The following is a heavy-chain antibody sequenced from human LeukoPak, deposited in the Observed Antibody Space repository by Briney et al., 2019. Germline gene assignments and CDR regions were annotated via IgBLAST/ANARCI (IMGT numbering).Heavy chain of an antibody. CDR2: VSGSGGST. V-gene: IGHV3-23*01. D-gene: IGHD6-13*01. J-gene: IGHJ6*03. CDR3: AKDRAASGTGSYYYMDV. Sequence: GGSLRLSCAASGLTFSTYAMSWIRQAPRKGLEWVSGVSGSGGSTYYADSVKGRFTISRDNSKNTLYLQMSGLRAEDTAVCYCAKDRAASGTGSYYYMDVWGRGTTVTVSS. CDR1: GLTFSTYA.